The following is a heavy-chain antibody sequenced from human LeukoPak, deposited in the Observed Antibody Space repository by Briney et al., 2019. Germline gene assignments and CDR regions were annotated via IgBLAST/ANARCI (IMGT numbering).Heavy chain of an antibody. CDR1: GGSISSNNYY. V-gene: IGHV4-39*07. CDR2: IYYSGST. Sequence: PSETLSLTCTVSGGSISSNNYYWGWIRQPPGRGLEWIGSIYYSGSTSYNPSLKSRVTISVDTSKNQFSLKLSSVTAADTAMYYCARDGGRVAFDIWGQGTMVTVSS. D-gene: IGHD2-15*01. CDR3: ARDGGRVAFDI. J-gene: IGHJ3*02.